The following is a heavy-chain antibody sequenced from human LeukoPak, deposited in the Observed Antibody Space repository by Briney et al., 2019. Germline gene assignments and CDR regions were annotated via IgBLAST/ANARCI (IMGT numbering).Heavy chain of an antibody. CDR1: GYTFARFY. D-gene: IGHD3-10*01. Sequence: ASVKVSCKTSGYTFARFYIHWVRQAPGQGLEWMGWINPNTGGTNFAQKFQGRVTMTTDTSISTAYMDLRRLTSDDTAVYFRAREGDFNGSGRGDSWGQGTLVSVYS. CDR2: INPNTGGT. CDR3: AREGDFNGSGRGDS. V-gene: IGHV1-2*02. J-gene: IGHJ4*02.